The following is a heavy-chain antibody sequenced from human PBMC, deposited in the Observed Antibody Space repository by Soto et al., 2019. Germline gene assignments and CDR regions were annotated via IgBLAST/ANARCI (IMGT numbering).Heavy chain of an antibody. CDR1: GFTFSRYS. CDR3: ATMGSGYYYDY. CDR2: ISSGRTYT. Sequence: GGSLRLSCAASGFTFSRYSMNWVRQAPGKGLEWVSSISSGRTYTDYADSVKGRFTISGDNAKDSLYLQMNSLRAEDTAVYYCATMGSGYYYDYWGQGTLVTVSS. D-gene: IGHD3-22*01. V-gene: IGHV3-21*01. J-gene: IGHJ4*02.